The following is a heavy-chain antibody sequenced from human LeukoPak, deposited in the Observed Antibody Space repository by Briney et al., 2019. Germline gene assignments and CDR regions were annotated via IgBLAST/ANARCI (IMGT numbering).Heavy chain of an antibody. J-gene: IGHJ4*02. CDR3: ARETFYDFWSGYSDY. V-gene: IGHV3-7*01. CDR2: IKQDGSEK. CDR1: GFTFSSYW. D-gene: IGHD3-3*01. Sequence: GGSLRLSCAASGFTFSSYWMSWDRQAPGKGLEWVANIKQDGSEKYYVDSVKGRFTISRDNAKNSLYLQMNSLRAEDTAVYYCARETFYDFWSGYSDYWGQGTLVTVSS.